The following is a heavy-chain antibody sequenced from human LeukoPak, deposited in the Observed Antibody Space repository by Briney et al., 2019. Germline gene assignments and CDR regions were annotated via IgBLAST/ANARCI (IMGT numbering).Heavy chain of an antibody. J-gene: IGHJ4*02. CDR2: ISWNSGSI. D-gene: IGHD6-19*01. V-gene: IGHV3-9*01. CDR3: AKDVRHSSGAVWD. CDR1: GFTFDDYA. Sequence: GRSLRLSCAASGFTFDDYAMHWVRQAPGKGLEWVSGISWNSGSIGYADSVKGRFTISRDNAKNSLYLQMNSLRAEDTALYYCAKDVRHSSGAVWDWGQGTLVTVSS.